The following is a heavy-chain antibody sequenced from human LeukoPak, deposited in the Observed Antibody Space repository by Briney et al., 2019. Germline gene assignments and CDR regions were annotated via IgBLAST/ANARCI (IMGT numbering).Heavy chain of an antibody. Sequence: PSETLSLTCTVSGGSISSGSYYWSWIRQPAGKGLEWIGRIYTSGSTNYNPSLKSRVTISVDTSKNQFSLKLSSVTAADTAVYYCARVRFLERYYYYMDVWGKGTTVTVSS. CDR1: GGSISSGSYY. CDR2: IYTSGST. J-gene: IGHJ6*03. D-gene: IGHD3-3*01. CDR3: ARVRFLERYYYYMDV. V-gene: IGHV4-61*02.